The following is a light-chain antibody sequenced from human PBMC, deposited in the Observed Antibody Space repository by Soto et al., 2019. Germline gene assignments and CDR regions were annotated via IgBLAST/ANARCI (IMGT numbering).Light chain of an antibody. Sequence: DIQMTQSPSSLSASVRDRVTITCRASQSISSSLNWYQQKPGKAPKLLIYAASSLQSRVPSRFSGSGSGTDFTLTISSLQPEDFATYYCQQSYSTPRTFGQGTKVEIK. CDR1: QSISSS. CDR3: QQSYSTPRT. V-gene: IGKV1-39*01. J-gene: IGKJ1*01. CDR2: AAS.